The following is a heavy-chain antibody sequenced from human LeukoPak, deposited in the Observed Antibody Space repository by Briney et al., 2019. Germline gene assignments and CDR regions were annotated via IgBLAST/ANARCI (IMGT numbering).Heavy chain of an antibody. V-gene: IGHV5-51*01. CDR3: ARLPREQQLLNAFDI. CDR1: GYSFTNYW. Sequence: KIGESLKISCKGSGYSFTNYWIGWVRQMPGKGLEWMGIIYPGDSDTRYSPSFQGQVTISADKSISTAYLQCSSLKASDAAMYYCARLPREQQLLNAFDIWGQGTMVTVSS. J-gene: IGHJ3*02. CDR2: IYPGDSDT. D-gene: IGHD6-13*01.